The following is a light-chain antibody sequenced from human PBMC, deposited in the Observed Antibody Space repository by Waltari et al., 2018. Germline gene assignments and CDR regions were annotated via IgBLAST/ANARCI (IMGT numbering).Light chain of an antibody. CDR2: EVT. V-gene: IGLV2-14*03. CDR3: SSYAGSDLVL. Sequence: QSALTQPASVSGSPGQSITISCTGTSSDIGSYNYVSWYQQHPGKAPKLVIYEVTNRPPGVCDRCSCSKFGNLASLTISGLQPEDEATYHCSSYAGSDLVLFGGGTKLTVL. J-gene: IGLJ2*01. CDR1: SSDIGSYNY.